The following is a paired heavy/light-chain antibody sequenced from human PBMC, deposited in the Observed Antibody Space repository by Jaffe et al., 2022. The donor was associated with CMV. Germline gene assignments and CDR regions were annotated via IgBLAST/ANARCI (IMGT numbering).Heavy chain of an antibody. J-gene: IGHJ4*02. CDR1: GYTFTSYD. D-gene: IGHD3-3*01. Sequence: QVQLVQSGAEVKKPGASVKVSCKASGYTFTSYDINWVRQATGQGLEWMGWMNPNSGNTGYAQKFQGRVTMTRNTSISTAYMELSSLRSEDTAVYYCARGPDLLDFWSGPKTNNDYWGQGTLVTVSS. V-gene: IGHV1-8*01. CDR2: MNPNSGNT. CDR3: ARGPDLLDFWSGPKTNNDY.
Light chain of an antibody. CDR2: GAS. V-gene: IGKV3-20*01. J-gene: IGKJ1*01. Sequence: EIVLTQSPGTLSLSPGERATLSCRASQSVSSSYLAWYQQKPGQAPRLLIYGASSRATGIPDRFSGSGSGTDFTLTISRLEPEDFAVYYCQQYGSSSWTFGQGTKVEIK. CDR3: QQYGSSSWT. CDR1: QSVSSSY.